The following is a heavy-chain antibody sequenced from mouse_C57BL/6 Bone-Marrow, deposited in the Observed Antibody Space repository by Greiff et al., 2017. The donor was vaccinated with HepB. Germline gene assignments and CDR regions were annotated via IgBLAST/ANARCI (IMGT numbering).Heavy chain of an antibody. CDR3: ARSGGPWFAY. CDR2: IDPSDSYT. V-gene: IGHV1-69*01. J-gene: IGHJ3*01. Sequence: VQLQQPGAELVMPGASVKLSCKASGYTFTSYWMHWVKQRPGQGLEWIGEIDPSDSYTNYNQKFKGKSTLTVDKSSSTAYMQLSSLTSEDSAVYYCARSGGPWFAYWGQGTLVTVSA. CDR1: GYTFTSYW. D-gene: IGHD3-1*01.